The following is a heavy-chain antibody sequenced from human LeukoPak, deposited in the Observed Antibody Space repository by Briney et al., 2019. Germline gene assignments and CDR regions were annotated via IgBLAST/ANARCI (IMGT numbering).Heavy chain of an antibody. Sequence: SETLSLTCAVSGYSINNGYYWGWSRQPPGKGVEWIENIYRSGTTYYNPSLKSRVTISIHTSKNQVSLRLTSVTAADTAVYYCARQSGSYYDYWGQGALVTVSS. CDR1: GYSINNGYY. CDR3: ARQSGSYYDY. V-gene: IGHV4-38-2*01. CDR2: IYRSGTT. D-gene: IGHD1-26*01. J-gene: IGHJ4*03.